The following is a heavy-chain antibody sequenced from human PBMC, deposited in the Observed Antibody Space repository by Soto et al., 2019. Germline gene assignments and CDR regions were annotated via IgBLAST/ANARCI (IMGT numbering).Heavy chain of an antibody. CDR3: ARDDDNDANALDY. CDR2: IWNDGIRK. CDR1: GFTFSKYG. V-gene: IGHV3-33*01. Sequence: PGGSLRLSCAASGFTFSKYGMHWARQAPGKGLEWVALIWNDGIRKVYVDSVKGRFTISRDNSKNTLDLQMNNLRGEDTAVYYCARDDDNDANALDYWGQGTLVTV. J-gene: IGHJ4*02.